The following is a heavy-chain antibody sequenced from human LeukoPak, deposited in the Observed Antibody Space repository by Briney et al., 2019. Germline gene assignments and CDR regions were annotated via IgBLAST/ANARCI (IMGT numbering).Heavy chain of an antibody. Sequence: TSETLSLTCTVSGGSISSYYWSWIRQPPGKGLEWIGYIYYSGSTNYNPSLKSRVTISVDTSKNQFPLKRSSVTAADTAVYYCARGYYDILTGPTIYYFDYWGQGTLVTVSS. V-gene: IGHV4-59*08. J-gene: IGHJ4*02. CDR3: ARGYYDILTGPTIYYFDY. CDR1: GGSISSYY. CDR2: IYYSGST. D-gene: IGHD3-9*01.